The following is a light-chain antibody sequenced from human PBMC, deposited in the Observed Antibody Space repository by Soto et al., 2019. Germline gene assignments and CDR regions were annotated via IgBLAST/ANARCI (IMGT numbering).Light chain of an antibody. V-gene: IGKV3-20*01. J-gene: IGKJ1*01. Sequence: EIVLTQSPGTLSLSPGERATLSCRASQSVSRSYLAWYQQKPGQAPRLLIYGASIRATGIPDRFSGSGSGTAFSLTINKLEPEDFAVYYCHHYRSSPPWTFGQGTKVEIK. CDR1: QSVSRSY. CDR3: HHYRSSPPWT. CDR2: GAS.